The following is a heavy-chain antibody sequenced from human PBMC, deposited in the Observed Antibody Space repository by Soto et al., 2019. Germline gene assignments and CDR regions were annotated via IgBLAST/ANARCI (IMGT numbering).Heavy chain of an antibody. CDR2: INPNSGGT. V-gene: IGHV1-2*04. Sequence: VSVNLSCKAAGYAFTVYYMHWVRQAPGQGLEWMGWINPNSGGTNYAQKFQGWVTMTRDTSISTAYMELSRLRSDDTAVYYCARGRSSSDYYYYYMDVWGKGTTVTVSS. J-gene: IGHJ6*03. D-gene: IGHD6-6*01. CDR1: GYAFTVYY. CDR3: ARGRSSSDYYYYYMDV.